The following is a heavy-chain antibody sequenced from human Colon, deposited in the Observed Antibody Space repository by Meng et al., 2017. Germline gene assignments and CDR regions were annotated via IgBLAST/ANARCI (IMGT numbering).Heavy chain of an antibody. V-gene: IGHV3-23*01. J-gene: IGHJ6*02. CDR1: GFPFRTFA. CDR2: ISGTGYST. D-gene: IGHD2-2*01. CDR3: VKDSTGFPEDSTHYYYNNMDV. Sequence: GESLKISCAAAGFPFRTFAMSWVRQAPGKGLEWVSAISGTGYSTYYGDSVKGRFSISRDNSKNTLYLKMNSLRGEDTAIYFCVKDSTGFPEDSTHYYYNNMDVWGQGTTVTVSS.